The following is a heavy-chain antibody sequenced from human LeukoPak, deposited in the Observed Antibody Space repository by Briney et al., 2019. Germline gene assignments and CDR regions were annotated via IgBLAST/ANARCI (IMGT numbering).Heavy chain of an antibody. V-gene: IGHV1-46*01. CDR3: ARGDCGGDCYSVRRDAFDI. CDR1: GYTFTSYD. J-gene: IGHJ3*02. D-gene: IGHD2-21*02. Sequence: ASVKVSCKASGYTFTSYDINWVRQATGQGLEWMGVINPSGGSTSYAQKFQGRVTMTRDMSTSTVYMELSSLRSEDTAVYYCARGDCGGDCYSVRRDAFDIWGQGTMVTVSS. CDR2: INPSGGST.